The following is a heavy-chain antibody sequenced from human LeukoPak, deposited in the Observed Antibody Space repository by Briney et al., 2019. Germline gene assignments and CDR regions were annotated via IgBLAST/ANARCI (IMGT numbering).Heavy chain of an antibody. CDR3: ARGTAMVRGVVGYYYGMDV. J-gene: IGHJ6*04. Sequence: SETLSLTCTVSGGSISSYYWSWIRQPPGKGLEWIGYIYYSGSTNYNPSLKSRVTISVDTSKNQFSLKLSSVTAADTAAYYCARGTAMVRGVVGYYYGMDVWGKGTTVTVSS. D-gene: IGHD3-10*01. V-gene: IGHV4-59*01. CDR2: IYYSGST. CDR1: GGSISSYY.